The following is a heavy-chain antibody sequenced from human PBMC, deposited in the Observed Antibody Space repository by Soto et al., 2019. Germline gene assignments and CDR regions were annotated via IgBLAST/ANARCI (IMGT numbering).Heavy chain of an antibody. CDR2: IYYSGST. CDR1: GGSISSGGYY. J-gene: IGHJ6*02. CDR3: ARDLQYSRLFYGMDA. D-gene: IGHD6-13*01. V-gene: IGHV4-31*03. Sequence: QVQLQESGPGLVKPSQTLSLTCTVSGGSISSGGYYWSWIRQHPGKGLEWIGYIYYSGSTYYNPSLKSRVTXSVXXSXYQFSLKLSSVTAADTAVYYCARDLQYSRLFYGMDAWGQGTTVTVSS.